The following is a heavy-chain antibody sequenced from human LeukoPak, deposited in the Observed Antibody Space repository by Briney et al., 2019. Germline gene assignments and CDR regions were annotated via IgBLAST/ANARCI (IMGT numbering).Heavy chain of an antibody. CDR1: GFTFSSYS. J-gene: IGHJ4*02. Sequence: RGSLRLSCAASGFTFSSYSMNWVRQAPGQGLEWVSCISFNIISRYYADSLKGRFTISRADAKNSLYLQINSRSAEDTAVYYCASNFDYDRSTFYYWGQGTLVTVSS. D-gene: IGHD3-22*01. CDR3: ASNFDYDRSTFYY. CDR2: ISFNIISR. V-gene: IGHV3-21*01.